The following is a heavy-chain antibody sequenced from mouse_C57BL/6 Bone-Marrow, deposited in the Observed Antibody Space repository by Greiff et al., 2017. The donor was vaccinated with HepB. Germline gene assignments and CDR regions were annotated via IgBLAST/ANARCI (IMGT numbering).Heavy chain of an antibody. CDR2: INPSTGGT. CDR1: GYSFTGYY. J-gene: IGHJ4*01. CDR3: GTFHYYAMDY. Sequence: EVQLQESGPELVKPGASVKISCKASGYSFTGYYMNWVKQSPEKSLEWIGEINPSTGGTTYNQKFKAKATLTVDKSSSTAYMQLKSLTSEDSAVYYCGTFHYYAMDYWGQGTSVTVSS. V-gene: IGHV1-42*01.